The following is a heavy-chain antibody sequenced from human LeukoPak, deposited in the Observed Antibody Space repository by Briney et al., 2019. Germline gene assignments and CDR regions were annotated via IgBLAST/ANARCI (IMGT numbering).Heavy chain of an antibody. CDR1: GYTFTSYG. D-gene: IGHD5-24*01. CDR3: ARGEEDGID. Sequence: EASVTVSCKASGYTFTSYGISWVRQAPGQGLEWMGWISAYNGNTNYAQKLQGGVTMTTDTSTSTAYMELSSLRSEDTAVYYCARGEEDGIDWGQGTLVTVSS. V-gene: IGHV1-18*01. J-gene: IGHJ4*02. CDR2: ISAYNGNT.